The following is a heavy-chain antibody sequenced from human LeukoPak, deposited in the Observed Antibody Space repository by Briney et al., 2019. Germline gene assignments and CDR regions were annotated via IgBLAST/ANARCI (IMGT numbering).Heavy chain of an antibody. CDR1: GYTFSIYG. D-gene: IGHD2/OR15-2a*01. Sequence: GGSLRLSCAASGYTFSIYGMNWVRQAPGKGLEWVAIIWYDGSNTYFVASVMGRFSISKANFKNIVYLQMNSLKIEDTGVYYCARAGIVNALDYWGQGAQVTVSP. CDR3: ARAGIVNALDY. V-gene: IGHV3-33*01. CDR2: IWYDGSNT. J-gene: IGHJ4*02.